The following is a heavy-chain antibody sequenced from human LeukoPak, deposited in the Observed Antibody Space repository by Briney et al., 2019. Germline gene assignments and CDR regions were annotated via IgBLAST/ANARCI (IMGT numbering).Heavy chain of an antibody. CDR2: IYSGGSI. J-gene: IGHJ6*02. Sequence: GGSLRLSCAAYGFTVSSNYMSSVRQAPGKGLERVSVIYSGGSIYYEDSVKGRFTISRDNSNNTLYLQMNSLRAEDTAVYYCARALSLWFGELTGAMDVWGQGTTVTVSS. CDR1: GFTVSSNY. D-gene: IGHD3-10*01. CDR3: ARALSLWFGELTGAMDV. V-gene: IGHV3-53*01.